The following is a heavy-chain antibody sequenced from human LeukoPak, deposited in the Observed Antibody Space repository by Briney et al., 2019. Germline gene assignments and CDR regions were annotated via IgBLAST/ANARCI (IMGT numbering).Heavy chain of an antibody. CDR2: FYYSGST. CDR1: GGSISSYY. Sequence: SETLYLTCSVSGGSISSYYWSWIRQPPGRGLEWIGFFYYSGSTDCNLSLRSRVTISVDMSKNQFSLKLSSVNAADTAVYYCARRLRDAYNIDVPYAFNIWGQGTMVTVSS. J-gene: IGHJ3*02. D-gene: IGHD5-24*01. CDR3: ARRLRDAYNIDVPYAFNI. V-gene: IGHV4-59*01.